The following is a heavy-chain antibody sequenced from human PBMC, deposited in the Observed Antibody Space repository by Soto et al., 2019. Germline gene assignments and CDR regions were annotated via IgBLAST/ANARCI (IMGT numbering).Heavy chain of an antibody. V-gene: IGHV3-13*01. CDR2: IGTAGDT. CDR1: GFTFSSYD. D-gene: IGHD4-17*01. J-gene: IGHJ4*02. CDR3: ARGWKDYGGNHIFDY. Sequence: VQLVESGGGLVQPGGSLRLSCAASGFTFSSYDMHWVRQATGKGLEWVSAIGTAGDTYYPGSVKGRFTISRENAKNSLYLQMNSLRAGDTAVYYCARGWKDYGGNHIFDYWGQGTLVTVSS.